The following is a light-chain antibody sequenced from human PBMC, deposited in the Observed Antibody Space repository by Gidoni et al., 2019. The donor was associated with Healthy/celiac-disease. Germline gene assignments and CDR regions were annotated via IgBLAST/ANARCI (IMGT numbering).Light chain of an antibody. CDR1: SSTIGSNT. CDR2: SNN. CDR3: AAWYDSLNGVV. J-gene: IGLJ2*01. Sequence: QSVLTQPPSASGTPGQRVTSSCSGSSSTIGSNTVNWYQQLPGTAPKLLIYSNNQRPSGVPYRFSGSKSGTSASLAISGLQSEAEADYYCAAWYDSLNGVVFGGGTKLTVL. V-gene: IGLV1-44*01.